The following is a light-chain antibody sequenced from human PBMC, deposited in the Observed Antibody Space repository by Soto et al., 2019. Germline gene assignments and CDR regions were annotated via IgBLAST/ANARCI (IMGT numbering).Light chain of an antibody. J-gene: IGLJ3*02. CDR2: DVT. CDR3: SSYKKRNTVV. V-gene: IGLV2-14*03. Sequence: QSVLTQPASVSGSPGQSITIFCTGTSSDVGGYNYVSWYQQRPGKPPKLMIYDVTNRPSGVSNRFSGSKSGSTASLTISGFQAEDEGDYYCSSYKKRNTVVFGGGTKVTVL. CDR1: SSDVGGYNY.